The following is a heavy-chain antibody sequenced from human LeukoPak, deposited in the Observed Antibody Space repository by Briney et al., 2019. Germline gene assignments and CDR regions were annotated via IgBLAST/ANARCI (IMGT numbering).Heavy chain of an antibody. CDR1: GFPFSSYW. D-gene: IGHD4-11*01. J-gene: IGHJ4*02. V-gene: IGHV3-21*01. Sequence: GGSLRLSCVASGFPFSSYWMTWVRQAPGEGLEWVSSISTSSSYTYYADSVKGRFTISRDNAKNSLYLQMNSLRAEDTAVYFCARDLEDYNNYGEMAIWGQGTLVTVSS. CDR2: ISTSSSYT. CDR3: ARDLEDYNNYGEMAI.